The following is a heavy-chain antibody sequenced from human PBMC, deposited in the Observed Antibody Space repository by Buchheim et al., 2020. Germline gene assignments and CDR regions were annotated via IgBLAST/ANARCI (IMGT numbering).Heavy chain of an antibody. D-gene: IGHD6-19*01. CDR2: ISYDGSSK. V-gene: IGHV3-30*03. J-gene: IGHJ3*01. CDR3: AQAFSAGWYWGAFEF. CDR1: GFTFNSYG. Sequence: QVQLVESGGGVVQPGRSLRLSCTASGFTFNSYGLHWVRQAPGKGLEWVASISYDGSSKYYADSVRGRFTVSRDNSKNTLYLQMSSLEAEDTAVYYCAQAFSAGWYWGAFEFWGQGT.